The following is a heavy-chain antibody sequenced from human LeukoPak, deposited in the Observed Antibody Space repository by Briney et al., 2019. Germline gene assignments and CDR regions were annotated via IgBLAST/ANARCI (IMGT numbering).Heavy chain of an antibody. CDR1: GGSISSYY. D-gene: IGHD2-2*01. V-gene: IGHV4-59*01. Sequence: SETLSLTCTVSGGSISSYYWSWIRQPPAKGLEWIGYIYYSGSTNYNPSLKSRVTISVDTSKNQFSLKLSSVTAADTAVYYCARSVLPAATLDYWGQGTLVTVSS. CDR2: IYYSGST. J-gene: IGHJ4*02. CDR3: ARSVLPAATLDY.